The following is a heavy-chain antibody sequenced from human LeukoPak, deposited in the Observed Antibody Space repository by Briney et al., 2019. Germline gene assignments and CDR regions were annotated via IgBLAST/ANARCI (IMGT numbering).Heavy chain of an antibody. Sequence: SETLSLTCTVSGASISSYYWSWIRQPPGKGLEWIGEINHTGSTNYNPSLKSRVTISVDASKTQFSLRLSSVTAADTAVYYCARGQIVRVPTGYTTWGQGTLVTVSS. CDR2: INHTGST. V-gene: IGHV4-34*01. D-gene: IGHD3-9*01. CDR1: GASISSYY. CDR3: ARGQIVRVPTGYTT. J-gene: IGHJ5*02.